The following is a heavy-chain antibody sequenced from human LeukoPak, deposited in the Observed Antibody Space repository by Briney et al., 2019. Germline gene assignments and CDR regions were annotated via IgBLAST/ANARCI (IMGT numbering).Heavy chain of an antibody. J-gene: IGHJ4*02. Sequence: GGSLRLSCAASGFTFTRYWMTWVRQAPGKGLEWLANIKQDASARFYADSVKGRFTISRDNARNSLYLQMNSLRVEDTAVYYCATSLDAAGGPYWGQGTLVTVSS. CDR3: ATSLDAAGGPY. CDR2: IKQDASAR. CDR1: GFTFTRYW. V-gene: IGHV3-7*01. D-gene: IGHD6-13*01.